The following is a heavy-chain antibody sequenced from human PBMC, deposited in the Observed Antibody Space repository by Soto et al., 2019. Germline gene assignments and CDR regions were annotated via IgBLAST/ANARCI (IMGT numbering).Heavy chain of an antibody. CDR1: GGSISSSSYY. Sequence: QLQLQESGPGLVKPSETLSLTCTVSGGSISSSSYYWGWIRQPPGKGLEWTGSIYYSGSTYYNPSLKRRVTISVDTSKNQFSLKPSSVTAADTAVYYCARLFPHSGSYLDYWGQGTLVTVSS. D-gene: IGHD1-26*01. CDR3: ARLFPHSGSYLDY. J-gene: IGHJ4*02. V-gene: IGHV4-39*01. CDR2: IYYSGST.